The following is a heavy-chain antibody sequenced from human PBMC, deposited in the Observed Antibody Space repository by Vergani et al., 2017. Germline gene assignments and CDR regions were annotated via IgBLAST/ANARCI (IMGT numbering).Heavy chain of an antibody. D-gene: IGHD3-22*01. V-gene: IGHV4-31*03. CDR3: AIEGQYYERSGIFGGGAFDI. CDR1: GGSISSSGHY. J-gene: IGHJ3*02. CDR2: IYYSGST. Sequence: QVQLQESGPGLVKPSQTLSLTCTVSGGSISSSGHYWNWIRQHPVKGLEWIGYIYYSGSTYYNPSLVSRLSISVDTSKNQFSLKLNSVTAADTAVYFCAIEGQYYERSGIFGGGAFDIWGQGTLVTVSS.